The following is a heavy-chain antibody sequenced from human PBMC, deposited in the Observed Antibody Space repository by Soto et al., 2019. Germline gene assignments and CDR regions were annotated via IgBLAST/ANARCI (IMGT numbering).Heavy chain of an antibody. CDR1: GFTVSSNY. CDR3: ARVLSAHCSSTSCSLGPFDY. J-gene: IGHJ4*02. D-gene: IGHD2-2*01. Sequence: GGSMRLSCAASGFTVSSNYVSWVRQAPGKGLEWVSVIYSGGSTYYADSVKGRFTISRHNSKNTLYLQMNSLRAEDTAVYYCARVLSAHCSSTSCSLGPFDYWGQGTLVTVSS. V-gene: IGHV3-53*04. CDR2: IYSGGST.